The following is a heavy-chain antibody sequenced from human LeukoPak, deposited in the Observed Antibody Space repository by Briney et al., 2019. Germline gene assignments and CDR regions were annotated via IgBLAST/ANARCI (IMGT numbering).Heavy chain of an antibody. Sequence: PAASVKVSCKASGHTFTGYYMHWVRQAPGQGLEWMGWINPNSGNTNYAQKLQGRVTMTTDTSTSAAYMELRSLRSDDTAVYYCALFPKVVPAALYGHYYYYYYMDVWGKGTTVTVSS. CDR3: ALFPKVVPAALYGHYYYYYYMDV. D-gene: IGHD2-2*01. J-gene: IGHJ6*03. CDR1: GHTFTGYY. V-gene: IGHV1-18*04. CDR2: INPNSGNT.